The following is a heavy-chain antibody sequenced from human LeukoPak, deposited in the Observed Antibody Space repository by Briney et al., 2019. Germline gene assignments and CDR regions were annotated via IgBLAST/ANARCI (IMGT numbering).Heavy chain of an antibody. CDR1: GYSFTSYW. CDR3: ARHGVTGTTTHGLPNLHYYYGMDV. CDR2: IYPGDSDT. J-gene: IGHJ6*02. Sequence: GESLKISCKGSGYSFTSYWISWVRQMPGKGLEWMGIIYPGDSDTRYSPSFQGQVTISADKSISTAYLQWSSLKASDTAMYYCARHGVTGTTTHGLPNLHYYYGMDVWGQGTTVTVSS. V-gene: IGHV5-51*01. D-gene: IGHD1-7*01.